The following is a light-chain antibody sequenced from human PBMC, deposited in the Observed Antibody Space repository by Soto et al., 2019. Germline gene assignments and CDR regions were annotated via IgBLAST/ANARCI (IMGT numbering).Light chain of an antibody. CDR3: QQYNNWPQT. Sequence: EILMTQSPATLSVSPGERAPLSCRASQSVDGNLAWYQQKPGQAPRLLIYGASTRAPGISARFSGSGSGTEFTLTISSLQSEDFAEYHCQQYNNWPQTFGQGTKVDIK. V-gene: IGKV3-15*01. CDR2: GAS. J-gene: IGKJ1*01. CDR1: QSVDGN.